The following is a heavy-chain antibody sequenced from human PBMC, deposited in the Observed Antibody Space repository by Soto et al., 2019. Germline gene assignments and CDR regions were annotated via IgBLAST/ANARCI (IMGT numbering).Heavy chain of an antibody. J-gene: IGHJ6*02. CDR1: GFTFSSYG. V-gene: IGHV3-30*18. CDR2: ISYDGSNK. D-gene: IGHD4-17*01. Sequence: PGGSLRLSCATSGFTFSSYGMHWVRQAPGKGLEWVAVISYDGSNKYYADSVKGRFTISRDNSKNTLYLQMNSLRAEDTAVYYYAKDRLRWHTKYYYYGMDVWGQGTTVTVSS. CDR3: AKDRLRWHTKYYYYGMDV.